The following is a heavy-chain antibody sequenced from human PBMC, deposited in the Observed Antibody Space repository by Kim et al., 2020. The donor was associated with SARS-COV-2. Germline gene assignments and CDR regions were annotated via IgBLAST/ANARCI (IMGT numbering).Heavy chain of an antibody. J-gene: IGHJ6*02. CDR3: ARDLVATTQGYYYYYGMDV. D-gene: IGHD5-12*01. CDR1: GFTFSSYW. Sequence: GGSLRLSCAASGFTFSSYWMHWVRQAPGKGLVWVSRINSDGSSTSYADSVKGRFTISRDNAKNTLYLQMNSLRAEDTAVYYCARDLVATTQGYYYYYGMDVWGQGTTVTVSS. V-gene: IGHV3-74*01. CDR2: INSDGSST.